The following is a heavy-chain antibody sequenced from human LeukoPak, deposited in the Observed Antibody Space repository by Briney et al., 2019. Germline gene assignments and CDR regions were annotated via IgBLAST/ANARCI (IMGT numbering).Heavy chain of an antibody. CDR2: IIPIFGTA. V-gene: IGHV1-69*06. Sequence: SVKVSCKASGGTFSSYAISWVRQAPGQGLEWMGGIIPIFGTANYAQKFQGRVTITADKSTSTAYMELSSLRSEDTAVYYCARLRIAAAGTGDYWGQGTLVTVSP. CDR3: ARLRIAAAGTGDY. J-gene: IGHJ4*02. D-gene: IGHD6-13*01. CDR1: GGTFSSYA.